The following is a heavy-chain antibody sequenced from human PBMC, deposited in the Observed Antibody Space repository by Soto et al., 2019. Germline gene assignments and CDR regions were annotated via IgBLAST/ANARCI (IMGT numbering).Heavy chain of an antibody. CDR3: ARHRTRGYSYGYNPRDYYYGMDV. D-gene: IGHD5-18*01. V-gene: IGHV5-51*01. CDR2: IYPGDSDT. J-gene: IGHJ6*02. CDR1: GYSFTNYW. Sequence: PGESLKISCKGSGYSFTNYWIAWVRQMPGKGLEWMGIIYPGDSDTRYSPSFQGQVTISADKSISTTYLQWTSLKASDTAMYYGARHRTRGYSYGYNPRDYYYGMDVWGQGTTVTVSS.